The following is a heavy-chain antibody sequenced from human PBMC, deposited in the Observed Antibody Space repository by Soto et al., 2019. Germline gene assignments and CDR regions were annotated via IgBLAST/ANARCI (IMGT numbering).Heavy chain of an antibody. CDR3: AKDKWEVSYYFDY. V-gene: IGHV3-9*01. D-gene: IGHD3-16*02. CDR1: GFTFADYA. J-gene: IGHJ4*02. Sequence: EVQLVESGGGLVQPGRSLRLSCAASGFTFADYAMHWVRQAPGKGLEWVSGISWNTGSIGYADSVKGRFTISRDNAKTSLYLQMNSLRAEDTALYCCAKDKWEVSYYFDYWGQGTLVTVSS. CDR2: ISWNTGSI.